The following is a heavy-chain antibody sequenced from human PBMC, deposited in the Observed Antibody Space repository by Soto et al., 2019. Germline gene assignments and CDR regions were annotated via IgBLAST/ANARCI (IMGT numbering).Heavy chain of an antibody. D-gene: IGHD4-17*01. J-gene: IGHJ4*02. CDR1: GFTVSSNY. CDR2: IYSGGST. V-gene: IGHV3-66*01. CDR3: ARDRHTTVTTRYFGY. Sequence: EVQLVESGGGLVQPGGSLRLSCAASGFTVSSNYMSWVRQAPGKGLEWVSVIYSGGSTYYADSVKGRFTISRDNSKNTLDLQMNSLRAEDTAGYYCARDRHTTVTTRYFGYWGQGTLVTVSS.